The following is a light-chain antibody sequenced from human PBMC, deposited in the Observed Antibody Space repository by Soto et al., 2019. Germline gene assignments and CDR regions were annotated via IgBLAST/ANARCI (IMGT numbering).Light chain of an antibody. CDR3: QNYISAPL. J-gene: IGKJ5*01. CDR2: AAS. V-gene: IGKV1-27*01. CDR1: QGISNY. Sequence: DIQMTQSPSSLSASVGDRVTVTCRASQGISNYLAWYQQKPGKVPKLLIYAASTLQSGVPSRFSGSGSGTEFTLTISSLQPEDVATYFCQNYISAPLFGQGTRLEIK.